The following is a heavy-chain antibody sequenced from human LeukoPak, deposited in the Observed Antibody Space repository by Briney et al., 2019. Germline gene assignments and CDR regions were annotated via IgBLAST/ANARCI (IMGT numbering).Heavy chain of an antibody. D-gene: IGHD3-22*01. J-gene: IGHJ4*02. Sequence: SVKVSCKASGCTSNSHAISWVRQAPGQGLEWMGRIIPNLGTTNRAQNFQDRVTLTADKSTNTAYMELTSLISDDTAVYYCATTNDGGGYQWGDFFDFWGQGTLVTVSS. CDR2: IIPNLGTT. CDR1: GCTSNSHA. V-gene: IGHV1-69*04. CDR3: ATTNDGGGYQWGDFFDF.